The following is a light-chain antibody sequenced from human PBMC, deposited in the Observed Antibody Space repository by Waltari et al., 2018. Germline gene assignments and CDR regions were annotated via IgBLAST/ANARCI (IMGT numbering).Light chain of an antibody. CDR3: HSRDSSSTRF. V-gene: IGLV3-19*01. Sequence: SSELTQDPTVSVALGQTVRITCQGDSLRRYYPSWYQQRPGPAPSLVFYGQSSRPSGIPDRFHGSISGNTASLTSTGAQAEDEADYYCHSRDSSSTRFFGGGTRLTV. CDR1: SLRRYY. CDR2: GQS. J-gene: IGLJ2*01.